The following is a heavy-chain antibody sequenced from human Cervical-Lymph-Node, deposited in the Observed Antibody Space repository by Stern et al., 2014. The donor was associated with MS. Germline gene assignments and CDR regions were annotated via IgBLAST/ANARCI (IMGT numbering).Heavy chain of an antibody. CDR2: IYYSGST. CDR3: ARGGSWFDP. V-gene: IGHV4-59*01. CDR1: GGSISSYY. J-gene: IGHJ5*02. D-gene: IGHD2-15*01. Sequence: VQLEESGPGLVKPSETLSLTCTVSGGSISSYYWSWIRQPPGKGMEWIGYIYYSGSTNYNPSLKSRVTISVDTSKNQFSLKLSSVTAADTAVYYCARGGSWFDPWGQGTLVTVSS.